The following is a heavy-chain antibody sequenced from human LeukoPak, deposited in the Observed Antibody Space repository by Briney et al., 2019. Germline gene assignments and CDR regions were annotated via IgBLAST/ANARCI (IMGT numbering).Heavy chain of an antibody. CDR1: GDTFIPYT. D-gene: IGHD2-15*01. CDR2: IIPSLDVA. Sequence: EASVNVSCKASGDTFIPYTCSWVRQAPGQGLEWIGRIIPSLDVANYAQKFQGRVTLSVDRDTATTYMEVTSLRSEDTAIYYCARDHCTPGTCLGGHWGQGTLVTVSS. V-gene: IGHV1-69*04. J-gene: IGHJ4*02. CDR3: ARDHCTPGTCLGGH.